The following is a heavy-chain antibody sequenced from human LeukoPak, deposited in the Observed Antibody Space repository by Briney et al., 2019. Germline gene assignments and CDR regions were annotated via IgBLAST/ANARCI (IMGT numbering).Heavy chain of an antibody. J-gene: IGHJ4*02. Sequence: SETLSLTCAVYGGSFSGYYWSWIRQPPGKGLEWIGENNHSGTTNYIPSLKSRVTISVDTSKNQFSLKLTSVTAADTAVYSSARGPKSRFDYWGQGNLVTVSS. CDR2: NNHSGTT. CDR3: ARGPKSRFDY. CDR1: GGSFSGYY. V-gene: IGHV4-34*01.